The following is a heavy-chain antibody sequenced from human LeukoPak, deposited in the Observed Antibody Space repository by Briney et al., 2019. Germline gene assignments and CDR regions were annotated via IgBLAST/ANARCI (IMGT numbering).Heavy chain of an antibody. J-gene: IGHJ4*02. D-gene: IGHD5-12*01. CDR3: ARDGYSGYDFDY. Sequence: ASVKVSCKASGYTFTGYYMHWVRQAPGQGLEWMGIINPTGGSTSYAQKFQGRVTMTTDTSTSTAYMELRSLRSDDTAVYYCARDGYSGYDFDYWGQGTLVTVSS. CDR2: INPTGGST. V-gene: IGHV1-46*01. CDR1: GYTFTGYY.